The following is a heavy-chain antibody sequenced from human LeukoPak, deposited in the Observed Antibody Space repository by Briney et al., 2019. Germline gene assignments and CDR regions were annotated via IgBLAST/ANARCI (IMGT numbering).Heavy chain of an antibody. CDR1: GFTFSGSA. Sequence: PGGSLRLSCAASGFTFSGSAMHWVRQASGKGLEWVGRIRSKANSYATAYAASAKGRFTISRDDSKNTAYLQMNSLKTEDTAVYYCAMVRGSYYSYWGQGTLVTVSS. J-gene: IGHJ4*02. CDR3: AMVRGSYYSY. CDR2: IRSKANSYAT. D-gene: IGHD3-10*01. V-gene: IGHV3-73*01.